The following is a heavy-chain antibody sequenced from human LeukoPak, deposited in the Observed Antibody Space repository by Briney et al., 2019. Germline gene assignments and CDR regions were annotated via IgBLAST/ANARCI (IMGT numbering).Heavy chain of an antibody. V-gene: IGHV3-11*04. J-gene: IGHJ4*02. CDR3: ARDRGFGEFLYYFDY. CDR2: ISSSGNTI. D-gene: IGHD3-10*01. Sequence: GGSLRLSCAASGFTFSDYYMSWIRQAPGKGLEWVSYISSSGNTIYYADSVKGRFTISRDNAKNSLYLQMNSLRAEDTAVYYCARDRGFGEFLYYFDYWGQGTLVTVSS. CDR1: GFTFSDYY.